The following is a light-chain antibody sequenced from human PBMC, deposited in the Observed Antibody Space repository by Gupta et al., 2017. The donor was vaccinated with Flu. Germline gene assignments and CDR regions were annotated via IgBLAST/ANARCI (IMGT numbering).Light chain of an antibody. Sequence: QSALTQPASVSGSPGQSITISCTGTSSDVGAYGLVSWYQQSPGKVPQLIIYGVDKRPSGVSDRFSGSKSGNTASLTISGLQSEDEADYYCSSYTVIGARLVFGGGTKVTVL. CDR3: SSYTVIGARLV. CDR1: SSDVGAYGL. CDR2: GVD. V-gene: IGLV2-23*02. J-gene: IGLJ2*01.